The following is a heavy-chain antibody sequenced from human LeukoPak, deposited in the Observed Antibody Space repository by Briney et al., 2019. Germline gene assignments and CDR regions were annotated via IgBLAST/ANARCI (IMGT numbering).Heavy chain of an antibody. CDR2: ISGSGGST. V-gene: IGHV3-23*01. D-gene: IGHD3-9*01. Sequence: PGGSLRLSCAASGFTFSSYAMSWVRQAPGKGLEWVSAISGSGGSTYYADSVKGRFTISRDNSKNTLYLQMNSLRAEDTAVYYCAKAITPRGLRYSYMDVWGKGTTVTVSS. CDR3: AKAITPRGLRYSYMDV. CDR1: GFTFSSYA. J-gene: IGHJ6*03.